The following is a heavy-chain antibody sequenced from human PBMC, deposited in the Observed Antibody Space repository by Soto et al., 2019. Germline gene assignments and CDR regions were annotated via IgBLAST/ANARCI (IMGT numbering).Heavy chain of an antibody. CDR1: GYTFTSYC. D-gene: IGHD2-2*01. CDR2: ISAYNGNT. V-gene: IGHV1-18*04. J-gene: IGHJ3*02. Sequence: ASVKVSCKASGYTFTSYCISWLRQAPGQGLEWMGWISAYNGNTNYTQKLHDRVTMTTDIATSAAYMELRSLRSDDTAVYYCARAIGCSSTSCCHASRVLPSPMSFDIWGQGTMVTVSS. CDR3: ARAIGCSSTSCCHASRVLPSPMSFDI.